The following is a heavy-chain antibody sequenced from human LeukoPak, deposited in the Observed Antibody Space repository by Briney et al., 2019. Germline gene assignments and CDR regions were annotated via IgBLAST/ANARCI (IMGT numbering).Heavy chain of an antibody. CDR3: ARDTGCSGGTCYSFYDY. D-gene: IGHD2-15*01. V-gene: IGHV3-7*01. CDR2: IKQDGSEK. J-gene: IGHJ4*02. Sequence: GGSLRLSCAASGFTFSSYWMTWARQAPGKGLEWVANIKQDGSEKYHVDSVKGRFTISRDNAKNSLYLQMNSLRAEDTAVYYCARDTGCSGGTCYSFYDYWGQGTLVTVSS. CDR1: GFTFSSYW.